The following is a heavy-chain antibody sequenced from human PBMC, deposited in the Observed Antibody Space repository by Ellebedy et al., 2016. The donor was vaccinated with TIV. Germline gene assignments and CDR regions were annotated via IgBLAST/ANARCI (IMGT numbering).Heavy chain of an antibody. CDR3: ARARGSGWFDYYYGMDV. CDR1: GFTFSSYS. Sequence: GESLKISCAASGFTFSSYSMNWVRQAPGKGLEWVSYISSSSTIYYADSVKGRFTISRDNAKNSLYLRMNSLRAEDTAVYYCARARGSGWFDYYYGMDVWGQGTTVTVSS. J-gene: IGHJ6*02. D-gene: IGHD6-19*01. CDR2: ISSSSTI. V-gene: IGHV3-48*01.